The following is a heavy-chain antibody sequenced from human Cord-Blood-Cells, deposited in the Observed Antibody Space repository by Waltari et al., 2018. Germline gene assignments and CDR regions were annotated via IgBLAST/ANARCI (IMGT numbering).Heavy chain of an antibody. V-gene: IGHV1-2*04. D-gene: IGHD6-13*01. J-gene: IGHJ5*02. CDR3: ARAGPWYSSSWYWFDP. CDR2: INPNSGGT. Sequence: QVQLVQSGAEVKKPGASVKVSCKASGYTFTGYYMHWVRQAPGQGLEWMGWINPNSGGTNYAQKFQGWVTMTRDTSISTAYMELSRLRSDDTAVYYCARAGPWYSSSWYWFDPWGQGTLVTVSS. CDR1: GYTFTGYY.